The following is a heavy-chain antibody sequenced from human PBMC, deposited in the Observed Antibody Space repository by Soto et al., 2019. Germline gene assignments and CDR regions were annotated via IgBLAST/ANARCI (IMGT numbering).Heavy chain of an antibody. J-gene: IGHJ4*02. Sequence: ASVKVSCKTSGYIFTSYAMHWVRLAPGQRLEWMGWINAGNGDTKYSQKFQGRVTITRDTSANTAFMELSSLRSEDTAIYYCARELQGLYYFDFWGQGTLVIVSS. CDR1: GYIFTSYA. CDR3: ARELQGLYYFDF. D-gene: IGHD4-4*01. CDR2: INAGNGDT. V-gene: IGHV1-3*01.